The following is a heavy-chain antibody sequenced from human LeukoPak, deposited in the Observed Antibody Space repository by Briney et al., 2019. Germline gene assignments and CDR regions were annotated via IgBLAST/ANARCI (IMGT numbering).Heavy chain of an antibody. CDR1: QYSISNGYS. Sequence: SETLSLTCRVSQYSISNGYSWAWLRQPPGKGLQWIASITHLGDTYYNPSLERRLTISRDTSKNHYFLNLKSVTAGDTAIYYCATIWGGVGWEYWGQGTLVTVYS. D-gene: IGHD3-3*01. CDR3: ATIWGGVGWEY. J-gene: IGHJ4*02. V-gene: IGHV4-38-2*02. CDR2: ITHLGDT.